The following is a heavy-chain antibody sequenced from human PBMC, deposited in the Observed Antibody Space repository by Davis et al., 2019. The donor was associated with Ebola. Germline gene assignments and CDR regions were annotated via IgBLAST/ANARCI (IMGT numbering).Heavy chain of an antibody. CDR1: GFTFSSYG. Sequence: GESLKISCAASGFTFSSYGMNWVRQAPGKGLEWVSTISGRGGSTHYADSVKGRFTVSRDNAKNSVFLQMNSLGDEDSAVYYCARDYIFAFDFWGQGTQVTVSS. CDR2: ISGRGGST. V-gene: IGHV3-48*02. J-gene: IGHJ4*02. D-gene: IGHD4-11*01. CDR3: ARDYIFAFDF.